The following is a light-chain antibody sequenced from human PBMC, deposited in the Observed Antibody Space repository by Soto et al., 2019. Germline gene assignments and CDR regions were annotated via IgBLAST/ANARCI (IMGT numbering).Light chain of an antibody. CDR2: DNN. V-gene: IGLV1-40*01. CDR1: SSNIGAGYD. J-gene: IGLJ1*01. CDR3: QSYDSSLSGCV. Sequence: QSVLTQSPSVSGAPGQRVTISCTGSSSNIGAGYDVHWYQQLPGTAPKLLIYDNNNRPSGVPDRFSGSKSGTSASLAISGLQAKDEADYYCQSYDSSLSGCVFGTGTKLTVL.